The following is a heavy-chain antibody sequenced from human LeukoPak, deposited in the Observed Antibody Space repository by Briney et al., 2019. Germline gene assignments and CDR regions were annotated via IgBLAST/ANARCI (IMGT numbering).Heavy chain of an antibody. D-gene: IGHD1-1*01. V-gene: IGHV1-2*02. J-gene: IGHJ4*02. Sequence: ASVKVSCKASGYTFIDYDMHWVRQAPGQRLEWMGWINPNSDTNYAQKFQGRVTMTRDTSTSTGYMELTRLTSDDTAVYFCARIRWMDYWGQGTLVTVSS. CDR3: ARIRWMDY. CDR2: INPNSDT. CDR1: GYTFIDYD.